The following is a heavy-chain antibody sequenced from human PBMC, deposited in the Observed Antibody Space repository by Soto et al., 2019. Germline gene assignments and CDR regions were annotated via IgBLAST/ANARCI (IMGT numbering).Heavy chain of an antibody. D-gene: IGHD6-19*01. V-gene: IGHV1-24*01. CDR3: ATLRRIAVARRPPYNWFDP. CDR2: FDPEDGET. J-gene: IGHJ5*02. CDR1: GYTLTELS. Sequence: GASVKVSCKVSGYTLTELSMHWVRQAPGKGLEWMGGFDPEDGETIYAQKFQGRVTMTEDTSTDTAYMELSSLRSEDTAVYYCATLRRIAVARRPPYNWFDPWGQGTLVTVYS.